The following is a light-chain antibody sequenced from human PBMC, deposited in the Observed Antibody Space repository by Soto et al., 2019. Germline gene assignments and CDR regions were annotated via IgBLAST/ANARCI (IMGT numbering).Light chain of an antibody. CDR2: DVS. V-gene: IGLV2-14*01. CDR1: SSDVGDYNY. J-gene: IGLJ1*01. Sequence: QSALTQPASVSGSPGQSITISCTGTSSDVGDYNYVSWYQQHPRKAPKLMLYDVSNLPSGISNRFSGSKSGKTASLTISGLQAEDEADYYCRSYTSSSTLFGTGTKLTVL. CDR3: RSYTSSSTL.